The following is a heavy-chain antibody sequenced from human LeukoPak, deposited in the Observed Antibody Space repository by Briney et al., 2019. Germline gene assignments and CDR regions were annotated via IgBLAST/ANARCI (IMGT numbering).Heavy chain of an antibody. V-gene: IGHV4-30-4*01. J-gene: IGHJ4*02. CDR1: GGSISSGDYY. CDR3: ARAYGSGREYFDY. Sequence: PSETLSLTCTVSGGSISSGDYYWSWIRQPPGKGLEWIGYIYNSGSTYYNPSLKSRVTISADTSKNQFSLKLSSLTAADTAVYYCARAYGSGREYFDYWGQGTLVTVSS. CDR2: IYNSGST. D-gene: IGHD3-10*01.